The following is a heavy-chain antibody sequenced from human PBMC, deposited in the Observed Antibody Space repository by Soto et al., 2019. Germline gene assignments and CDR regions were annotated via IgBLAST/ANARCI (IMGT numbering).Heavy chain of an antibody. V-gene: IGHV5-51*01. CDR1: GYGFTSYW. D-gene: IGHD3-10*01. Sequence: PGESLKISCKGSGYGFTSYWIAWVRQMPGKGLEWMGIIYPGDSDARYSPSFQGQVTISADKSISTAYLQWSRLKASDTGMYYCARPRSGSYRLDYYGMDVWGQGTTVTV. J-gene: IGHJ6*02. CDR3: ARPRSGSYRLDYYGMDV. CDR2: IYPGDSDA.